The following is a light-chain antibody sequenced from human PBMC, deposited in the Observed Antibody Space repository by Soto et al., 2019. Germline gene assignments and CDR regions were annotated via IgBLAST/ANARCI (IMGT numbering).Light chain of an antibody. Sequence: EKVLTQSPATLAVSPGERATLSCRASQTISSNLAWYQQKPGQAPRLLIYGASTRVTGIPARFSGSGSGTEFTLTISSVQSDDFAIYYCQQYGSWLQTFGQGTKVEVK. CDR1: QTISSN. J-gene: IGKJ1*01. V-gene: IGKV3-15*01. CDR3: QQYGSWLQT. CDR2: GAS.